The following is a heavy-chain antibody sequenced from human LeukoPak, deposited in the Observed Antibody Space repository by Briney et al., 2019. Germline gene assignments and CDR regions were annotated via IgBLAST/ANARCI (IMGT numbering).Heavy chain of an antibody. J-gene: IGHJ4*02. D-gene: IGHD3-3*01. V-gene: IGHV1-8*03. CDR1: GYTFTSYD. Sequence: VKVSCKASGYTFTSYDINWVRQATGQGLEWMGWMNPNSGNTGYAQKFQGRVTITRNTSISTAYMELSSLRSEDTAVYYCARGVNDFWSGYYLDFDYWGQGTLVTVSS. CDR2: MNPNSGNT. CDR3: ARGVNDFWSGYYLDFDY.